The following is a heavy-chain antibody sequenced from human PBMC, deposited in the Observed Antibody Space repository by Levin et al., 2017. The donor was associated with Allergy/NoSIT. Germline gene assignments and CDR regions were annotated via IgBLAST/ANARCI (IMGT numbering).Heavy chain of an antibody. Sequence: GESLKISCAASGFTFSSNAMVWVRQAPGKGLEWVSAISGSGSGAYNADSVKGRFTISRDNSKNILYLEMNSLRAEDKAIYYSAKEGRTQVATAVTTFDYFDSWGQGTLVTVSP. CDR1: GFTFSSNA. V-gene: IGHV3-23*01. D-gene: IGHD4-17*01. CDR3: AKEGRTQVATAVTTFDYFDS. CDR2: ISGSGSGA. J-gene: IGHJ4*02.